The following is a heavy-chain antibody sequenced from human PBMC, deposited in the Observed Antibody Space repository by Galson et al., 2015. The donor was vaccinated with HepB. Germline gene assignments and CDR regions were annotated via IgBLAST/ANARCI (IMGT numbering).Heavy chain of an antibody. CDR3: TRRGSSWQHY. CDR1: GFTFSGSA. CDR2: IRSKANSYAT. Sequence: SLRLSCAASGFTFSGSAMHWVRQASGKGLEWVGRIRSKANSYATAYAASVKGRFTISRDDSKNTAYLQMNSLKTEDTAVYYCTRRGSSWQHYWGQGTLVTVSS. J-gene: IGHJ4*02. V-gene: IGHV3-73*01. D-gene: IGHD6-13*01.